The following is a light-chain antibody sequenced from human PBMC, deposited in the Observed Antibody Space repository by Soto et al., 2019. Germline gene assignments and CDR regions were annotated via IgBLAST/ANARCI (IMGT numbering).Light chain of an antibody. Sequence: DIQMTQSPSSLSASVGDRVTITCRASQSISSYLNWYQQKPGKAPKLLIYAASGLQSGVPSRFSGSGSGTDFTLTINSLQPEDFATYYCQQSYSTLFLTFGGGTKVEIK. CDR2: AAS. CDR3: QQSYSTLFLT. CDR1: QSISSY. V-gene: IGKV1-39*01. J-gene: IGKJ4*01.